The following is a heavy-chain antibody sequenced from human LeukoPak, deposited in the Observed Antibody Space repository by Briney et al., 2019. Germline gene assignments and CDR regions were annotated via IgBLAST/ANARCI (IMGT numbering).Heavy chain of an antibody. J-gene: IGHJ4*02. Sequence: PGGSLRLSCAASGFTFSIYWMTWVRQAPGKGLEWVANIKQDGSEKYYVDSVKGRFTISRDNAKNSLYLQMNGLRAEDTALYYCAKAQWELVGLDYWGQGTLVTVSS. CDR3: AKAQWELVGLDY. CDR2: IKQDGSEK. V-gene: IGHV3-7*03. D-gene: IGHD1-26*01. CDR1: GFTFSIYW.